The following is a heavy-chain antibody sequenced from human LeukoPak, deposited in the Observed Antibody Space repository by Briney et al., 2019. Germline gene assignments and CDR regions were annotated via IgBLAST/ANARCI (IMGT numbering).Heavy chain of an antibody. CDR3: AREAYGSGNDYNFGTNNWFDP. Sequence: ASVKVSCKASGYTFTSYGISWVRQAPGQGLEWMGWISAYNGNTNHAQKLQGRVTMTTDTSTSTAYMELRSLRSDDTAVYYCAREAYGSGNDYNFGTNNWFDPWGQGTLVTVSS. J-gene: IGHJ5*02. CDR1: GYTFTSYG. V-gene: IGHV1-18*01. CDR2: ISAYNGNT. D-gene: IGHD3-10*01.